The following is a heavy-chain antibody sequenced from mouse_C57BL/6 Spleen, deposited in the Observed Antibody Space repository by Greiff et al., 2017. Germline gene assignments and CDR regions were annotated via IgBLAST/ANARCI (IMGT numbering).Heavy chain of an antibody. CDR3: ARGGYYDY. D-gene: IGHD2-3*01. CDR2: IDPSDSYT. V-gene: IGHV1-50*01. CDR1: GYTFTSYW. Sequence: QVQLQQPGAELVKPGASVKLSCKASGYTFTSYWMQWVKQRPGQGLEWIGEIDPSDSYTNYTQKFKGKATLTVDTSSSTAYMQLSSLTSEDSAVYYCARGGYYDYWGQDTTLTVSS. J-gene: IGHJ2*01.